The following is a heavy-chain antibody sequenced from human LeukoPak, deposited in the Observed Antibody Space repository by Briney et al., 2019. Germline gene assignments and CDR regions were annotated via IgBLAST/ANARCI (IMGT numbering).Heavy chain of an antibody. CDR2: IYPSDGTT. Sequence: ASVKVSCKTSGFTFDDHFLNWVRQAPGQGLEWMGRIYPSDGTTTYAQNFQGRITMTMDTSTSTVYMQLSSLRSDDTAIYYCVRSIMWYSGGSWGQGTLVTVSS. J-gene: IGHJ5*02. D-gene: IGHD1-26*01. CDR1: GFTFDDHF. CDR3: VRSIMWYSGGS. V-gene: IGHV1-46*02.